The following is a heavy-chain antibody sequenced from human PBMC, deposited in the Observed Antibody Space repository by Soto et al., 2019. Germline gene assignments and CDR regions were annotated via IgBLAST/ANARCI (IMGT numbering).Heavy chain of an antibody. Sequence: PGGSLRLSCESSGFKFSGFGMHWVRQAPGRGLEWVAVMSNDGTKKFYADSVKGRFIISRDNSKNTLYLQMFSLRIEDTAVYFCAKDRLRAGGLVPIPLDSFDLWGRGTMVTVSS. CDR3: AKDRLRAGGLVPIPLDSFDL. CDR2: MSNDGTKK. J-gene: IGHJ3*01. V-gene: IGHV3-30*18. D-gene: IGHD6-19*01. CDR1: GFKFSGFG.